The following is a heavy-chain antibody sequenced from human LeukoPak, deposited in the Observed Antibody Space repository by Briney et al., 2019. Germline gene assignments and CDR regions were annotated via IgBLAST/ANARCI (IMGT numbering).Heavy chain of an antibody. V-gene: IGHV4-30-2*01. J-gene: IGHJ4*02. Sequence: SETLSLTCVVSGGSISSDGYSWSWIRQPPGKGLEWIGYIYHGGNTYYNPFLESRVTISLDRSKNQFSLKLSSVTAADTAVYYCARNTYYFDRSGYPLSSGFDYWGQGTLVTVSS. CDR3: ARNTYYFDRSGYPLSSGFDY. CDR2: IYHGGNT. D-gene: IGHD3-22*01. CDR1: GGSISSDGYS.